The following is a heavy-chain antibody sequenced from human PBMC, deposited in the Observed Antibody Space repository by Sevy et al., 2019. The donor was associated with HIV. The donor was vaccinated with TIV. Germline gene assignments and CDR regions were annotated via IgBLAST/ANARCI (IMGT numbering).Heavy chain of an antibody. CDR2: IKQDGSEK. CDR3: ARDSDRSSYFDD. J-gene: IGHJ4*02. D-gene: IGHD6-13*01. Sequence: GGSLRLSCAASGFSLSSNWMSWVRQAPGKGLEWMANIKQDGSEKFYVDSVKGRSTISRDNAMNSLFLDMHSLRVEDTAIYFCARDSDRSSYFDDWGQGTLVTVSS. CDR1: GFSLSSNW. V-gene: IGHV3-7*03.